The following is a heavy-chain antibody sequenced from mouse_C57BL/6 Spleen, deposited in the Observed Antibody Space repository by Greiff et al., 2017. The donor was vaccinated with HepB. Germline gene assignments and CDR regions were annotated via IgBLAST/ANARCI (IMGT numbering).Heavy chain of an antibody. CDR2: ILPGSGST. V-gene: IGHV1-9*01. D-gene: IGHD1-1*01. Sequence: QVQLKESGAELMKPGASVKLSCKATGYTFTGYWIEWVKQRPGHGLEWIGEILPGSGSTNYNEKFKGKATFTADTSSNTAYMQLSSLTTEDSAIYYCARKGYGSSYGCFDVWGTGTTVTVSS. J-gene: IGHJ1*03. CDR3: ARKGYGSSYGCFDV. CDR1: GYTFTGYW.